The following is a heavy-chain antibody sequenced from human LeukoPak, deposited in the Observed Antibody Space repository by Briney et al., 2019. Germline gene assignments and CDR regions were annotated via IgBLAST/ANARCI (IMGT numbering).Heavy chain of an antibody. CDR3: AREASYYDYVWGSYLFDY. J-gene: IGHJ4*02. CDR1: GFTVSSNY. CDR2: IYSDGRT. Sequence: GGSLRLSCAASGFTVSSNYMSWVRQAPGKGLEWVSVIYSDGRTYYADSVKGRFTISRDNSKNTLYLETNSLRAEDTAVYYCAREASYYDYVWGSYLFDYWGQGTLVTVSS. D-gene: IGHD3-16*02. V-gene: IGHV3-53*01.